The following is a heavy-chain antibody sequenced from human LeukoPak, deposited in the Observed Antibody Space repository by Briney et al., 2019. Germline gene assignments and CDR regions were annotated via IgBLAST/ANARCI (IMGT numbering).Heavy chain of an antibody. CDR1: GYTSTSYG. CDR2: INTYNGNT. D-gene: IGHD6-6*01. Sequence: ASVKVSCKASGYTSTSYGISWVRQAPGQGLEWMGWINTYNGNTNYAQKLQGRVTMTTNTSTSTAYMELKSLRSDDTAMYYCARDSSITTRAPGYWGQGTLVTVSS. CDR3: ARDSSITTRAPGY. V-gene: IGHV1-18*01. J-gene: IGHJ4*02.